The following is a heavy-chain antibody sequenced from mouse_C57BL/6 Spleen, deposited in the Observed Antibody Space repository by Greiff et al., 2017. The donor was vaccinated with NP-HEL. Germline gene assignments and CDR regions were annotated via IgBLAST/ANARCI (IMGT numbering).Heavy chain of an antibody. V-gene: IGHV1-39*01. CDR1: GYSFTDYN. CDR3: ARTPLYYGNGNAMDY. J-gene: IGHJ4*01. D-gene: IGHD2-1*01. Sequence: EVKLMESGPELVKPGASVKISCKASGYSFTDYNMNWVKQSNGTSLEWIGVINPNYGTTSYNQKFKGKATLTVDQSSSTAYMQLNSLTSEDSAVYYCARTPLYYGNGNAMDYWGQGTSVTVSS. CDR2: INPNYGTT.